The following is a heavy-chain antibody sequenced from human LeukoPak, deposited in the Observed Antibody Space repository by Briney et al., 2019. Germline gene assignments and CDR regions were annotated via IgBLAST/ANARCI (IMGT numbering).Heavy chain of an antibody. D-gene: IGHD6-19*01. CDR2: IDYGGST. J-gene: IGHJ4*02. Sequence: SETLSLTCIVSGGSISSSIYYWGWIRQPPGKGLEWIGSIDYGGSTYYNPSLKSRATISVDTSKNQFSLKLSSVTAADTAVYYCAREYTLYRSGWFLDYWGQGTVVTVSS. V-gene: IGHV4-39*07. CDR1: GGSISSSIYY. CDR3: AREYTLYRSGWFLDY.